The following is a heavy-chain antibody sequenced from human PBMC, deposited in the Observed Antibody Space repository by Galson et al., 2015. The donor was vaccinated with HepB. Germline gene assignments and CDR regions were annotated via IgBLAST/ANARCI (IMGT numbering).Heavy chain of an antibody. CDR3: AKDIWRVAGTRVSDY. Sequence: SLRLSCAASGFTFDDYSMHWFRQAPGKGLEWVSRISCDGGSTYYADSVKGRFTISRDNSKNSLYLQMNSLRAEDTAVYYCAKDIWRVAGTRVSDYWGQGTLVTVSS. V-gene: IGHV3-43D*03. J-gene: IGHJ4*02. CDR2: ISCDGGST. D-gene: IGHD6-19*01. CDR1: GFTFDDYS.